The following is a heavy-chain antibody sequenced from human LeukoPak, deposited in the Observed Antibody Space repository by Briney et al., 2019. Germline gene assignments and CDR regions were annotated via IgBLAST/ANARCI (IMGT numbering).Heavy chain of an antibody. Sequence: PSETLSLTCTVSGGSISSYYWSWIRQPPGKGLEWIGYIYYSGSTNYNPSLKSRVTISVDTSKNQFSLKLSSVTAADTAVYYCAGLGSGTYPLRYWGQGTLVTVSS. CDR2: IYYSGST. V-gene: IGHV4-59*01. CDR1: GGSISSYY. J-gene: IGHJ4*02. CDR3: AGLGSGTYPLRY. D-gene: IGHD3-10*02.